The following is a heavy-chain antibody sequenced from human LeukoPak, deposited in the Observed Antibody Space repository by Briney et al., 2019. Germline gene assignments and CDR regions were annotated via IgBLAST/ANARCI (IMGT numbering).Heavy chain of an antibody. D-gene: IGHD3-10*01. Sequence: KTGGSLRLSCAASGFTFSSYSMNWVRQAPGKGLEWVSSISSSSSYIYYADSVKGRFTISRDNAKNSLYLQMNSLRAEDTAVYYCARGSGYYYYMDVWGQGTLVTVSS. CDR2: ISSSSSYI. CDR1: GFTFSSYS. V-gene: IGHV3-21*01. J-gene: IGHJ6*03. CDR3: ARGSGYYYYMDV.